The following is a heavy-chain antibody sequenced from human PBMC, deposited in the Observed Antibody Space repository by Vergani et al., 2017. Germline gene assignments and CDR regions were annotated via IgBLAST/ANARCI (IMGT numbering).Heavy chain of an antibody. CDR1: GFTFSSYA. J-gene: IGHJ3*02. CDR3: AKAGYCSSTSCFYDAFDI. CDR2: ISGSGGST. D-gene: IGHD2-2*01. Sequence: EVQLLESGGGLVQPGGSLRLSCAASGFTFSSYAMSWVRQAPGKGLEWVSAISGSGGSTYYADSVKGRFTISRDNSKNTLYLQMNSLRAEDPAVYYCAKAGYCSSTSCFYDAFDIWGQGTMVTVSS. V-gene: IGHV3-23*01.